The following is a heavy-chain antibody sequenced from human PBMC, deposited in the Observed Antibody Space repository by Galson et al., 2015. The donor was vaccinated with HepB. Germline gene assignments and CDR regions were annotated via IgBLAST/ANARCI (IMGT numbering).Heavy chain of an antibody. D-gene: IGHD6-13*01. CDR2: IRYDGSNK. V-gene: IGHV3-30*02. CDR3: AKVGLYSSSFTEYFQH. Sequence: SLRLSCAASGFTFSSYGMHWVRQAPGKGLEWVAFIRYDGSNKYYADSVKGRFTISRDNSKNTLYLQMNSLRAEDTAVYYCAKVGLYSSSFTEYFQHWGQGTLVTVSS. J-gene: IGHJ1*01. CDR1: GFTFSSYG.